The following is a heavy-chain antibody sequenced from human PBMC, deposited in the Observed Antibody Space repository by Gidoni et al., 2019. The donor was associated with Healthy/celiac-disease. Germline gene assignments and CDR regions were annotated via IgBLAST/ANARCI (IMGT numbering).Heavy chain of an antibody. Sequence: EVQLVESGGGLVKPGGSLRLSCAASGFTFSSYRMNWVRQAPGKGLEWVSSISSSSSYIYYADSVKGRFTISRDNAKNSLYLQMNSLRAEDTAVYYCARDQGPEGGAYSYGPPYFDYWGQGTLVTVSS. CDR1: GFTFSSYR. CDR2: ISSSSSYI. J-gene: IGHJ4*02. CDR3: ARDQGPEGGAYSYGPPYFDY. V-gene: IGHV3-21*01. D-gene: IGHD5-18*01.